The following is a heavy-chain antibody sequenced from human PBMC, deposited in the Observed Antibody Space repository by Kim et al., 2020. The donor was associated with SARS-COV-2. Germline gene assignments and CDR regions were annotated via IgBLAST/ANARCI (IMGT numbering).Heavy chain of an antibody. V-gene: IGHV3-23*01. CDR1: GFTFSSYA. J-gene: IGHJ3*02. D-gene: IGHD3-10*01. CDR2: ISGSGGST. CDR3: AKVAGKWFGELLAAFDI. Sequence: GGSLRLSCAASGFTFSSYAMSWVRQAPGKGLEWVSAISGSGGSTYYADSVKGRFTISRDNSKNTLYLQMNSLRAEDTAVYYCAKVAGKWFGELLAAFDIWGQGTMVTVSS.